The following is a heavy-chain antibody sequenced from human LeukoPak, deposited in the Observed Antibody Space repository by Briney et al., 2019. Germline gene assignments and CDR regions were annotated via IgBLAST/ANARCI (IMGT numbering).Heavy chain of an antibody. D-gene: IGHD4-11*01. J-gene: IGHJ3*02. CDR3: AREDYSKDDAFDI. CDR1: GGSISSSGYY. Sequence: SETLSLTCTVSGGSISSSGYYWGWIRQPPGKGLEWIGSIYYSGSTNYNPPLKSRVTISVDTSKNQFSLKLSSVTAADTAVYYCAREDYSKDDAFDIWGQGTMVTVSS. CDR2: IYYSGST. V-gene: IGHV4-39*07.